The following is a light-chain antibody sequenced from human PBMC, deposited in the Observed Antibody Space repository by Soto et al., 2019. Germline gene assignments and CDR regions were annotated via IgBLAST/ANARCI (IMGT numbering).Light chain of an antibody. J-gene: IGLJ2*01. Sequence: SSELTQPLSVSVALGQTARITCGGNNIGFKNVHWYQQKPGQAAVLVIYRNPNRPSEIPDRLSGSNSGNTATLTISRAQAGDEADYYCQVWDSSPSYVVFGGGTKLTVL. CDR2: RNP. V-gene: IGLV3-9*01. CDR3: QVWDSSPSYVV. CDR1: NIGFKN.